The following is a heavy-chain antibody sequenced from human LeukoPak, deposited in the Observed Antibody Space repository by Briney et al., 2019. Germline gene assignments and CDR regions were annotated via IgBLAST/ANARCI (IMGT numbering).Heavy chain of an antibody. D-gene: IGHD1-1*01. V-gene: IGHV4-38-2*01. CDR3: ARAASSGGDYFDY. CDR1: GYSISSGYY. CDR2: IYHSGST. J-gene: IGHJ4*02. Sequence: PSETLSLTCAVSGYSISSGYYWGWIRQPPGKGLEWLRSIYHSGSTYCNPSLKSRVTISVDTSKNQFSLKLSSVTAADTAVYYCARAASSGGDYFDYWGQGTLVTVSS.